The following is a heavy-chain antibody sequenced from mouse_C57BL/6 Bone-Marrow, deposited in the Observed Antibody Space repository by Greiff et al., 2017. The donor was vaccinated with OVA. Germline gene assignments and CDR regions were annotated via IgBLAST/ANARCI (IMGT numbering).Heavy chain of an antibody. J-gene: IGHJ1*03. CDR2: IDPENGDT. V-gene: IGHV14-4*01. D-gene: IGHD2-2*01. CDR3: TLVTTFYWYFDV. CDR1: GFNIKDDY. Sequence: EVKLVESGAELVRPGASVKLSCTASGFNIKDDYMHWVKQRPEQGLEWIGWIDPENGDTEYASKFQGKATITADTSSNTAYLQLSSLTSEDTAVYYCTLVTTFYWYFDVWGTGTTVTVSS.